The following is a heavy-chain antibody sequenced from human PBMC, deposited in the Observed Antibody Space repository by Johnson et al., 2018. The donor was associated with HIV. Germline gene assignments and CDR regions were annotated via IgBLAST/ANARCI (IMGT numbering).Heavy chain of an antibody. V-gene: IGHV3-30-3*01. D-gene: IGHD3-22*01. CDR2: VSYDGSNR. Sequence: QVQLVESGGGVVQPGRSLRLSCAASGFTFSAYAMHWVRQAPGKGLEWVALVSYDGSNRYYADSVKGRVTISRDNSKNTLYLQMNSLRTEDTAMYYCAKGQSSGYPKDAFDIWGRGTIVIVSS. J-gene: IGHJ3*02. CDR3: AKGQSSGYPKDAFDI. CDR1: GFTFSAYA.